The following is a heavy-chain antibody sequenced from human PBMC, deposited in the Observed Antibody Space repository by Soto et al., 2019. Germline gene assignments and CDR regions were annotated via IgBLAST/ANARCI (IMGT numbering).Heavy chain of an antibody. CDR2: IYYSGST. J-gene: IGHJ5*02. Sequence: SETLSLTCTVSGGSISSGDYCWSWNRQPPGKGLEWIGYIYYSGSTYYNPSLKSRVTISVDTSKNQFSLKLSSVTAADTAVYYCARVRGRDERRYWFGPWGQGPLVKVSS. CDR1: GGSISSGDYC. V-gene: IGHV4-30-4*01. D-gene: IGHD1-1*01. CDR3: ARVRGRDERRYWFGP.